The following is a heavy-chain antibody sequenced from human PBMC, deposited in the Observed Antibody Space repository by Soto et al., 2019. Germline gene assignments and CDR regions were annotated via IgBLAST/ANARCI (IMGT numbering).Heavy chain of an antibody. J-gene: IGHJ4*02. V-gene: IGHV1-2*02. CDR2: INPNSGGT. D-gene: IGHD2-2*02. CDR1: GYSFSDYY. Sequence: ASVKVSCKASGYSFSDYYLHWVRQAPGRGLEWMGWINPNSGGTNYAQKFQGRVIMTRDTSIITASMELSRLRSDDTAVYYCARAPGVVPAAIGSFDFWGQGTLVTVSS. CDR3: ARAPGVVPAAIGSFDF.